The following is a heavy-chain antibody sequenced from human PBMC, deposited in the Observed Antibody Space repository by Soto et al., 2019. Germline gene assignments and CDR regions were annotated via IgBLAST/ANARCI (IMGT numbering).Heavy chain of an antibody. D-gene: IGHD1-26*01. CDR3: ARPYSGSPSGYYYYGMDV. V-gene: IGHV4-39*01. CDR1: GGSISSSSYY. Sequence: QLQLQESGPGLVKPSETLSLTCTVSGGSISSSSYYWGWIRQPPGKGLEWIGSIYYSGSTYYNPSLKSRVTISVDTSKNQFSLKLSSVTAADTAVYYCARPYSGSPSGYYYYGMDVWGQGTTVTVSS. J-gene: IGHJ6*02. CDR2: IYYSGST.